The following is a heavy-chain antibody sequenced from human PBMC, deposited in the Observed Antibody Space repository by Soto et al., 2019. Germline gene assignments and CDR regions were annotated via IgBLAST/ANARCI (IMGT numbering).Heavy chain of an antibody. D-gene: IGHD3-9*01. V-gene: IGHV4-39*01. Sequence: SETLSLTCTVSGGSISSSSYYWGWIRQPPGKGLEWIGSIYYSGSTYYNPSLESRVTISVDKSKNQFSLKVISVTAADTAVYYCARLEGLATISYYFDYWGQGTLVTVSS. J-gene: IGHJ4*02. CDR1: GGSISSSSYY. CDR2: IYYSGST. CDR3: ARLEGLATISYYFDY.